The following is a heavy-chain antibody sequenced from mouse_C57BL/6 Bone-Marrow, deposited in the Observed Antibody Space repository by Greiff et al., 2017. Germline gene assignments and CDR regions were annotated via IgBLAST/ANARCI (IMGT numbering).Heavy chain of an antibody. J-gene: IGHJ3*01. V-gene: IGHV5-15*01. CDR1: GFTFSDYG. Sequence: EVQLVESGGGLVQPGGSLKLSCAASGFTFSDYGMAWVRQAPRKGPEWVAFISNLAYSIYYADTVTGRFTISRENAKNTLYLEMSSRRSEDTAMYYCARTGWSAWFAYWGQGTLVTVSA. CDR2: ISNLAYSI. CDR3: ARTGWSAWFAY. D-gene: IGHD2-3*01.